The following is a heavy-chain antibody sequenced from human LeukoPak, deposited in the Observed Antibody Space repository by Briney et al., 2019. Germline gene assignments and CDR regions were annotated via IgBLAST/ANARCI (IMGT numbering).Heavy chain of an antibody. J-gene: IGHJ4*02. V-gene: IGHV4-39*07. CDR3: AGQYDILSPAFFDY. D-gene: IGHD3-9*01. Sequence: SETLSLTCTVSGGSISSSSYYWGWIRQPPGKGLEWIGSIYYSGSTYYNPSLKSRVTTSVDTSKNQFSLKLSSVTAADTAVYYCAGQYDILSPAFFDYWGQGTLVTVSS. CDR2: IYYSGST. CDR1: GGSISSSSYY.